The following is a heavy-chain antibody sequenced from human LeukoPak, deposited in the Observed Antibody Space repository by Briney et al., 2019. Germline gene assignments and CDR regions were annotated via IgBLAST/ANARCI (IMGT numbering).Heavy chain of an antibody. Sequence: LGGPLNSSGKAPGYRSITYWIGGSARLHGRGREGVGIYYTGESNTRYSPSFQDQVTISTDKSISTAYLQWSSRKASDTAMYYCARHAVPATPYYFDYWGQGTLVTVSS. CDR2: YYTGESNT. D-gene: IGHD2-2*01. J-gene: IGHJ4*02. CDR1: GYRSITYW. V-gene: IGHV5-51*01. CDR3: ARHAVPATPYYFDY.